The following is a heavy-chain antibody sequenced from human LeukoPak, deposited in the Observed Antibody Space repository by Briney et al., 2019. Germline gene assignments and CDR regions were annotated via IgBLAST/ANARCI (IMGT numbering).Heavy chain of an antibody. V-gene: IGHV5-51*01. D-gene: IGHD2-21*02. Sequence: GESLKISCKGSGYSFISYWIGWVRQMPGKGLEWMGIIYPGDSDARYSPSFQGQVIISVDKSINTAYLQWSSLKASDTAMYYCARLHDYSSFCDYWGQGTLVTVSS. CDR3: ARLHDYSSFCDY. CDR2: IYPGDSDA. CDR1: GYSFISYW. J-gene: IGHJ4*02.